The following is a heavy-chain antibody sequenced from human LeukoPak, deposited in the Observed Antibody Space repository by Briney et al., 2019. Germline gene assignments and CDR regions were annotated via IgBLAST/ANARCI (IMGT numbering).Heavy chain of an antibody. CDR2: IVNDGSTT. CDR1: GFTFSTYY. V-gene: IGHV3-74*01. J-gene: IGHJ3*02. Sequence: GGSLRLSCVASGFTFSTYYMHWVRQAPGKGLVWVSRIVNDGSTTTYAGSVKGRFTISRDNAKNTLFLQMNSLRVEDTAVYYCARESSDYGDYDAFDIWGRGTMVTVSS. D-gene: IGHD4-17*01. CDR3: ARESSDYGDYDAFDI.